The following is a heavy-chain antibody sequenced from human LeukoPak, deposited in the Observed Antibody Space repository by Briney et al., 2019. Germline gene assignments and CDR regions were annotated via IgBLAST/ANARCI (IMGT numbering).Heavy chain of an antibody. D-gene: IGHD6-6*01. Sequence: SETLSLTCTVSGGSISSSSYYWGWIRQPPGKGLEWIGSIYYSGGTYYNPSLKSRVTISVDTSKNQFSLKLSSVTAADTAVYYCARLCLYSSSLLYYYYGMDVWGQGTTVTVSS. J-gene: IGHJ6*02. CDR1: GGSISSSSYY. CDR3: ARLCLYSSSLLYYYYGMDV. V-gene: IGHV4-39*01. CDR2: IYYSGGT.